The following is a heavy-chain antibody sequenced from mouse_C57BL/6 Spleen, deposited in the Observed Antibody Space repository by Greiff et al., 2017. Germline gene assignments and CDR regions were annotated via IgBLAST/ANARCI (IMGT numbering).Heavy chain of an antibody. J-gene: IGHJ2*01. CDR2: LDPETGGT. D-gene: IGHD2-1*01. CDR1: GYTFTDYE. CDR3: TRSDYYGNYFDY. V-gene: IGHV1-15*01. Sequence: QVQLQQSGAELVRPGASVTLSCKASGYTFTDYEMHWVKQTPVHGLEWIGALDPETGGTAYNQKFKGKAILTADKSSSTAYMRRRSLTSEDSAVYCCTRSDYYGNYFDYWGQGATLTVSS.